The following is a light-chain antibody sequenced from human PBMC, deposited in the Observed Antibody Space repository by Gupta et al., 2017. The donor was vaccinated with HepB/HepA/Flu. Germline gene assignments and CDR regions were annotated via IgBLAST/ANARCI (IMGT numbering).Light chain of an antibody. CDR3: QQDYNTPPT. CDR2: WAS. V-gene: IGKV4-1*01. J-gene: IGKJ1*01. CDR1: QSVLYNSNNKNY. Sequence: DIVTTQSPDSLAVSLGERATINCKSSQSVLYNSNNKNYLAWYQQKPGQPPKLLIYWASIRESGVPDRFIGSGSRTDFTLTISSLQAEDVAVYFCQQDYNTPPTFGQGTKVEIK.